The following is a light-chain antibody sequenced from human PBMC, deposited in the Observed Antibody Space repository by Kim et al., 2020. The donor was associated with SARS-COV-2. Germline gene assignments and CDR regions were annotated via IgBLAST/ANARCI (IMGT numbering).Light chain of an antibody. Sequence: QSALTQPPSASGSPGQSVTISCTGISSDAGGFKYVSWYQCLPGKAPRLIIYEVTKRSSGVPEHFSASQSGSTASLTVSGLQPEDEADYYCTSYGGSNNLLFGGGTQLTVL. CDR3: TSYGGSNNLL. J-gene: IGLJ2*01. CDR1: SSDAGGFKY. CDR2: EVT. V-gene: IGLV2-8*01.